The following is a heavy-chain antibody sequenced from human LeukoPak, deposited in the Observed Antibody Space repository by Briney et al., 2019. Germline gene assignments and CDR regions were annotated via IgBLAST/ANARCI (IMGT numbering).Heavy chain of an antibody. CDR3: AKDQAAA. CDR1: GFIFSSYC. V-gene: IGHV3-30*02. Sequence: GGSLRLSCAASGFIFSSYCMNWVRQAPGKGLEWVAFIQDDGSNRFYVDSVKGRFTISRDNGKNTLYLQMNNLGADDTAVYYCAKDQAAAWGQGTRVTVSS. CDR2: IQDDGSNR. D-gene: IGHD6-25*01. J-gene: IGHJ5*02.